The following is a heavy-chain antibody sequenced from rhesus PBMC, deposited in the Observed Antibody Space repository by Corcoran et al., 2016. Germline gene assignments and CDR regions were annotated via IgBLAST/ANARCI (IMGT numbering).Heavy chain of an antibody. CDR2: ISYGGST. V-gene: IGHV4-122*02. D-gene: IGHD6-25*01. Sequence: QLQLQESGPGLVKPSETLSLTCAVSGYSISSGYGWSWIRHPPGKGLEGLGYISYGGSTSYNPSLKSRVTISRDTSKNQFSLKLSSVTAADTAMYYCARVPYSGSFWYFDLWGPGTPITISS. CDR3: ARVPYSGSFWYFDL. J-gene: IGHJ2*01. CDR1: GYSISSGYG.